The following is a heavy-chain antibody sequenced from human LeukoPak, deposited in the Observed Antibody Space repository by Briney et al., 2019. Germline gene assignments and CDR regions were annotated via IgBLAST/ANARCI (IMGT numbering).Heavy chain of an antibody. Sequence: PGGSLRLSCAASGFTFSSYAMHWVRQAPGKGLEWVAFIRYDGSNKYYADSVKGRFTISRDNSKNTLYMQMTSLRAEDTAVYYCAKGRDYGDYVGYFDYWGQGTLVTVSS. CDR2: IRYDGSNK. D-gene: IGHD4-17*01. J-gene: IGHJ4*02. CDR1: GFTFSSYA. CDR3: AKGRDYGDYVGYFDY. V-gene: IGHV3-30*02.